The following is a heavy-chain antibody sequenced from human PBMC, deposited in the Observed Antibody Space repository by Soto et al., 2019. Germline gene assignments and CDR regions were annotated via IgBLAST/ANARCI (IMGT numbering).Heavy chain of an antibody. Sequence: SVKVSCKASGGTFSSYAISWVRQAPGQGLEWMGGIIPIFGTANYAQKFQGRVTITADESTSTACMELSSLRSEDTAVYYCARLFSDMSGYYLDYWGQGSLVTVSS. CDR3: ARLFSDMSGYYLDY. D-gene: IGHD3-22*01. V-gene: IGHV1-69*13. CDR2: IIPIFGTA. CDR1: GGTFSSYA. J-gene: IGHJ4*02.